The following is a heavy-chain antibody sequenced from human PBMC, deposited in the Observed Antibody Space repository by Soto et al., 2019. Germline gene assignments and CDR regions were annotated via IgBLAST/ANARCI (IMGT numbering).Heavy chain of an antibody. J-gene: IGHJ4*02. CDR2: ISYDGSDK. D-gene: IGHD6-13*01. CDR3: GAGQYFSDY. CDR1: GFTFSSYG. V-gene: IGHV3-30*03. Sequence: QVQLVESWGGVVQPGGSLRLSCAASGFTFSSYGMHWVRQAPGKGLEWVALISYDGSDKYYADSVKGRFTISRDNSKNTLYLQMNSLRVEDTAVYYCGAGQYFSDYWGQGTLVTVSS.